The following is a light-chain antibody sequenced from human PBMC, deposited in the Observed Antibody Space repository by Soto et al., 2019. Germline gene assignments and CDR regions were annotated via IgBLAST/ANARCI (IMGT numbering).Light chain of an antibody. J-gene: IGLJ2*01. V-gene: IGLV3-21*04. CDR1: NIGSKS. CDR3: KVWDSSSDRDVV. Sequence: SYELTQPPSVSVAPGKTARITCGGNNIGSKSVHWYQQKPGQAPVLVIYYDSDRPSGIPERFSGSNSGNTATLTISSVEAGDEADYYCKVWDSSSDRDVVFGGGTKVTVL. CDR2: YDS.